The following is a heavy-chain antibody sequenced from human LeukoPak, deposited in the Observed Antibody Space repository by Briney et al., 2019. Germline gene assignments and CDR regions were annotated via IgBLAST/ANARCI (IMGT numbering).Heavy chain of an antibody. Sequence: SETLSLTCTIYGGSFSGYYWSWSRQPPGKGLEWIGEVNRGGSTNYNPSLKSRVTISVDTSKNQFSLNLSSATAADTAVYYCARGSNYYDSGGYYEYFGLDVWGQGTTVTVS. CDR1: GGSFSGYY. CDR3: ARGSNYYDSGGYYEYFGLDV. J-gene: IGHJ6*02. CDR2: VNRGGST. V-gene: IGHV4-34*01. D-gene: IGHD3-22*01.